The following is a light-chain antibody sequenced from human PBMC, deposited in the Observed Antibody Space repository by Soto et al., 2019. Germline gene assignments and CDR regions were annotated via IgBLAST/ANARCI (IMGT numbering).Light chain of an antibody. CDR3: CSYAGSSTYV. J-gene: IGLJ1*01. CDR1: SSDVGVSQY. V-gene: IGLV2-8*01. Sequence: QSALTQPPSASGSPGQSVTISCTGTSSDVGVSQYVSWYQQHPGKAPKLIIYEVNKRPSGVPDRFSGSKSGSTASLTVSGLQPEDEADYYCCSYAGSSTYVFGTGTKLTVL. CDR2: EVN.